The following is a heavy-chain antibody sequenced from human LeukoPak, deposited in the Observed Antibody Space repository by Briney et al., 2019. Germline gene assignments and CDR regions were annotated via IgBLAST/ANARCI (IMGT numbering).Heavy chain of an antibody. CDR1: GYTFTSYY. CDR3: ATEQTPAFDP. CDR2: INPSGGST. D-gene: IGHD1/OR15-1a*01. V-gene: IGHV1-46*01. Sequence: GASVKVSCKASGYTFTSYYMHWVRQAPGQGLEWMGIINPSGGSTSYAQKFQGRVTMTRNTSISTAYMELSSLRSEDTAVYYCATEQTPAFDPWGQGTLVTVSS. J-gene: IGHJ5*02.